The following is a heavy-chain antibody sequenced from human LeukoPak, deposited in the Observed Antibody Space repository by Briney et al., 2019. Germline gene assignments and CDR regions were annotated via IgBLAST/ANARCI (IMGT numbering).Heavy chain of an antibody. CDR3: ARWGPDVWSDYYPFDY. V-gene: IGHV1-18*01. D-gene: IGHD3-3*01. Sequence: GASVKVSCKASGSSFISYGISWVRQAPGQGLEWMGWISGHNGQTSYAQKLECRVTMTTESSTSTVYMELRSLRSDETTVYYCARWGPDVWSDYYPFDYWGQGTLVIVSS. J-gene: IGHJ4*02. CDR1: GSSFISYG. CDR2: ISGHNGQT.